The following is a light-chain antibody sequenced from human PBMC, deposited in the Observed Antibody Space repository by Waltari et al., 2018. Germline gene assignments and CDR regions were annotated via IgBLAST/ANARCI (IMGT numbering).Light chain of an antibody. Sequence: QSALTQPPSASGSPGQSVTISCTGTSSDVGRYNYVSWYQQHPGKAPKLMIFEVSKRPSGVPDRFSGSKSGNTASLTVSGLQAEDEADYYCSSHGGSNNVLVFGGGTKLTVL. CDR1: SSDVGRYNY. CDR2: EVS. CDR3: SSHGGSNNVLV. V-gene: IGLV2-8*01. J-gene: IGLJ2*01.